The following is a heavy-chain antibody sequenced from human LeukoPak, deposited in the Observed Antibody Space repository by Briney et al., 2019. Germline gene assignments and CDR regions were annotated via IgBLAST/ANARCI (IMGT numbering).Heavy chain of an antibody. D-gene: IGHD1-26*01. V-gene: IGHV4-59*11. Sequence: SETLSLTCTVSGGSISSHYWSWIQQPPGEGLEWIGYIYYSGSTNYNPSLKSRVTISVDTSKNQFSLKLSSVTAADTAVYYCARCTSGRNYYYYMDVWGKGTTVTVSS. J-gene: IGHJ6*03. CDR2: IYYSGST. CDR1: GGSISSHY. CDR3: ARCTSGRNYYYYMDV.